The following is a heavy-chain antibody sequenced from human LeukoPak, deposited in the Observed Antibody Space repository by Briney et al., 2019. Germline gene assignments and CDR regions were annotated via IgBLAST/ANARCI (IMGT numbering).Heavy chain of an antibody. Sequence: PSETLSLTCTVSGGSISSYYWSWIRQPPGKGLEWIGYIYYSGSTNYNPSLKSRVTISVDTSKNQFSLKLSSVTAADTAVYYCARDSAGYSCGEYYYYYYMDVWGKGTTVTVSS. D-gene: IGHD5-18*01. CDR1: GGSISSYY. J-gene: IGHJ6*03. CDR3: ARDSAGYSCGEYYYYYYMDV. V-gene: IGHV4-59*01. CDR2: IYYSGST.